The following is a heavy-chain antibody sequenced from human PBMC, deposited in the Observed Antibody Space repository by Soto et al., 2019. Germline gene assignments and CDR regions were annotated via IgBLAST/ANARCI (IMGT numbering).Heavy chain of an antibody. CDR3: TTGHCSGVSCVF. CDR2: IKSKTDGGTT. Sequence: GGSLRLSCAASGFTFSNAWMSWVRQAPGKGLDWVGHIKSKTDGGTTGYAAPVKGRFTISRDNSKNTLYLQMDSLKTEDTAVYYCTTGHCSGVSCVFWGQGTLVTVSS. D-gene: IGHD2-15*01. J-gene: IGHJ4*02. V-gene: IGHV3-15*01. CDR1: GFTFSNAW.